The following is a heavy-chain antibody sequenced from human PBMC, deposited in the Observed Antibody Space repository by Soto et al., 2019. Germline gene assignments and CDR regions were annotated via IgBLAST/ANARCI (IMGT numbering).Heavy chain of an antibody. D-gene: IGHD7-27*01. V-gene: IGHV4-59*08. Sequence: SETLSLTCTVSGGSISSYYWSWIRQPPGKGLEWIGYIYYSGSTNYNPSLKSQVPISVDTSKNQFSLKLSSVTAADTAVYYCARRMTGDYDAFDIWGQGTMVTVSS. J-gene: IGHJ3*02. CDR3: ARRMTGDYDAFDI. CDR1: GGSISSYY. CDR2: IYYSGST.